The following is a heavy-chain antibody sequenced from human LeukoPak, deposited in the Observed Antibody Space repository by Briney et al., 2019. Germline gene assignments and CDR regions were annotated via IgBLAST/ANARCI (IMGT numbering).Heavy chain of an antibody. D-gene: IGHD6-19*01. J-gene: IGHJ4*02. Sequence: SETLSLTCTVSGGSISSSTYYWGWIRQPPGKGLEWIGSIYYSGSTYYNPSLQSRVTISVDTSKKRFSLKLSSVTAADTAVYYCARTDRGGYSSAWNPYFDYWGQGTLVTVSS. CDR1: GGSISSSTYY. CDR2: IYYSGST. V-gene: IGHV4-39*01. CDR3: ARTDRGGYSSAWNPYFDY.